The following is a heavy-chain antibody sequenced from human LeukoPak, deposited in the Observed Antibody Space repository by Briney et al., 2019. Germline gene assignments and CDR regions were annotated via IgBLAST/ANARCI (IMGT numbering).Heavy chain of an antibody. CDR1: GFTFSSYA. Sequence: GGSLRLSCAASGFTFSSYAMSWVRQAPGKGLEWVSAISGSSGSTYYADSVKGRFTISRDNSKNTLYLQMNSLRAEDTAVYYCARDEENSSGPYYYYYGMDVWGQGTTVTVSS. D-gene: IGHD3-22*01. J-gene: IGHJ6*02. CDR3: ARDEENSSGPYYYYYGMDV. CDR2: ISGSSGST. V-gene: IGHV3-23*01.